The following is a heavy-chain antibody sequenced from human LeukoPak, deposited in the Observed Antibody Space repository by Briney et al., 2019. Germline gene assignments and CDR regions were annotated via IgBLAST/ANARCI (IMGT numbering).Heavy chain of an antibody. CDR2: ISASGGTT. CDR3: AKDLGVRQQLGGDPGHY. J-gene: IGHJ4*02. D-gene: IGHD6-13*01. Sequence: PGGSLRLSCAASGFTFSDYALTWVRQAPGKGLEWLSTISASGGTTSFADSVKGRFTISRDNSNNRLYLQMNSLRAEDTAVYYCAKDLGVRQQLGGDPGHYWGQGTLVTVSS. CDR1: GFTFSDYA. V-gene: IGHV3-23*01.